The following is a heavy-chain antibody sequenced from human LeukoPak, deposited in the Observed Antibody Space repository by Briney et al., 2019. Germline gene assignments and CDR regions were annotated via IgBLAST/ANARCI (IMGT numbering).Heavy chain of an antibody. CDR1: GFTFSSYS. V-gene: IGHV3-48*01. D-gene: IGHD3-10*01. J-gene: IGHJ4*02. Sequence: HTGGSLRLSCAASGFTFSSYSMICVREAPGKGLVCVSYISSSSSTIYYADSVKGGFTISRDNAKNSLYLQMNSLRADDTAVYYSARDPGGRFDYWGQGTLVTVSS. CDR3: ARDPGGRFDY. CDR2: ISSSSSTI.